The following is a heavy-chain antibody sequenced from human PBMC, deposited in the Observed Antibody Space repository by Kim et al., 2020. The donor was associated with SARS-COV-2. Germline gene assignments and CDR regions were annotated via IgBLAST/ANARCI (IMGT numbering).Heavy chain of an antibody. CDR1: GFTFSTSP. Sequence: GGSLRLSCAASGFTFSTSPMSWVRQAPGQGLEWVSGIRGSGGGTFYADSVKGRFTISRDNSKNTLYLQMNSLRGDETAIYYCAKRRGGVTDYYYMDVWGTGTTVTVSS. J-gene: IGHJ6*03. D-gene: IGHD3-10*01. CDR2: IRGSGGGT. CDR3: AKRRGGVTDYYYMDV. V-gene: IGHV3-23*01.